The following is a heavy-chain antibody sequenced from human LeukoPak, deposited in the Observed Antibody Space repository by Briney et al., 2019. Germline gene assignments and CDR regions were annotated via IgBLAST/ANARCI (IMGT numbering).Heavy chain of an antibody. CDR2: VSAYNGDT. Sequence: GASVKVSCKASGGTFSSYAISWVRQAPGQGLEWMGWVSAYNGDTKYAQTLQGRVSITTDTATSTAFMELRSLRSDDPAMYYCGRASGYFDEPSHYYLDPWGQGTLVAVSS. CDR3: GRASGYFDEPSHYYLDP. D-gene: IGHD3-22*01. J-gene: IGHJ5*02. V-gene: IGHV1-18*01. CDR1: GGTFSSYA.